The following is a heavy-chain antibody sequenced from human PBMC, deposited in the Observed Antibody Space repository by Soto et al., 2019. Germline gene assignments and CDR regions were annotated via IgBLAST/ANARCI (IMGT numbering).Heavy chain of an antibody. CDR2: ISVSGGST. Sequence: HPGGSLRLSCAASGCTFRSYAMSCVRQAPWKWMEWVSAISVSGGSTYYADSVKGRFTISRDNSKNTLYLQMNSLRAEDTAVYYCAKAYPWGTAMVLFTFDYWGQGTLVTASS. J-gene: IGHJ4*02. CDR3: AKAYPWGTAMVLFTFDY. D-gene: IGHD5-18*01. CDR1: GCTFRSYA. V-gene: IGHV3-23*01.